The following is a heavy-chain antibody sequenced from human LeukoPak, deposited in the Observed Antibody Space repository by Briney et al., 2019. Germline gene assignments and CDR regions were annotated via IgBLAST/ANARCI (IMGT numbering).Heavy chain of an antibody. Sequence: ASVKVSCKASGYTFTGYYMHWVRQAPGQGLEWMGWINPNSGGTNYAQKFQGRVTMTRDTSISTAYMELSRLKSDDTAVYYCARGGGVVVPADEDYYRMDVWGQGPTVTVS. CDR3: ARGGGVVVPADEDYYRMDV. CDR2: INPNSGGT. J-gene: IGHJ6*02. V-gene: IGHV1-2*02. CDR1: GYTFTGYY. D-gene: IGHD2-2*01.